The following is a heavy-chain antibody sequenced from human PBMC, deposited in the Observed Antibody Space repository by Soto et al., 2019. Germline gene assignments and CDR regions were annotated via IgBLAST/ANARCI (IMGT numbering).Heavy chain of an antibody. V-gene: IGHV1-18*04. Sequence: QDHLVQSGAEVKKPGASAKVSCKASGYTFKNYGIIWVRHAPGRGLEWVAWISAYNGDTSYAQHFQGRVTVTSETLTNTAYMELRSLRPDDTAVYFCVLGGLETGYYRDMDYWGQGTLVSVSS. CDR1: GYTFKNYG. J-gene: IGHJ4*02. D-gene: IGHD3-9*01. CDR2: ISAYNGDT. CDR3: VLGGLETGYYRDMDY.